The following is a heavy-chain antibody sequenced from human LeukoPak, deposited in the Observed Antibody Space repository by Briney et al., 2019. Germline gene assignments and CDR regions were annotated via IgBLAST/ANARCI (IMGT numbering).Heavy chain of an antibody. CDR1: GYTFTSYA. D-gene: IGHD6-13*01. CDR3: ARVLYSSSWPYYYGMDV. CDR2: INTNTGNP. Sequence: ASVKVSCKASGYTFTSYAMNWVRQAPGQGLEWMGWINTNTGNPTYAQGFTGRFVFSLDTSVSTTYLQISSLKAEDTAVYYCARVLYSSSWPYYYGMDVWAKGPRSPSP. J-gene: IGHJ6*02. V-gene: IGHV7-4-1*02.